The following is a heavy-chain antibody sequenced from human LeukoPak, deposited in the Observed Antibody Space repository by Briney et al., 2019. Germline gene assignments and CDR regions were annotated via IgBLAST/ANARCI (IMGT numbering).Heavy chain of an antibody. CDR3: ASSHYYYYYGMDV. CDR1: GYTFTSYG. J-gene: IGHJ6*02. CDR2: ISAYNGNT. Sequence: GASVKVSCKASGYTFTSYGISWVRHAPGQGLEWMGWISAYNGNTNYAQKLQGRVTMTTDTSTSTAYMELRSLRSDDTAVYYCASSHYYYYYGMDVWGQGTTVTVSS. V-gene: IGHV1-18*01.